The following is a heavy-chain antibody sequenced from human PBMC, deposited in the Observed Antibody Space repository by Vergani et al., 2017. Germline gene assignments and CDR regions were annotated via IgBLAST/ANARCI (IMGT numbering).Heavy chain of an antibody. CDR2: MNPNSGNT. D-gene: IGHD6-19*01. V-gene: IGHV1-8*01. CDR1: GYTFTSYD. J-gene: IGHJ6*03. Sequence: QVQLVQSGAEVKKPGASVKVSCKASGYTFTSYDINWVRQATGQGLEWMGWMNPNSGNTGYAQKFQGRVTMTRNTSISTAYMELSSLRSEDTAVYYCARGYSSGLDNYYYYYYMDVWGKGTTVTVSS. CDR3: ARGYSSGLDNYYYYYYMDV.